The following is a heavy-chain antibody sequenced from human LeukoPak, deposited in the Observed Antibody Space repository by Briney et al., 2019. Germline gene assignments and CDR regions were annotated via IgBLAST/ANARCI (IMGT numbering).Heavy chain of an antibody. CDR3: ARQRGRWDSFDY. CDR1: GGSISSLY. Sequence: SETLSLTCSVSGGSISSLYWSWIRQPPGKGLEWIGYIYYTGSTNYNPSLKSRVTMFVDMSKNQFSLRLSSVTAADTAVYYCARQRGRWDSFDYWGQGTLVTVSS. V-gene: IGHV4-59*08. D-gene: IGHD1-26*01. CDR2: IYYTGST. J-gene: IGHJ4*02.